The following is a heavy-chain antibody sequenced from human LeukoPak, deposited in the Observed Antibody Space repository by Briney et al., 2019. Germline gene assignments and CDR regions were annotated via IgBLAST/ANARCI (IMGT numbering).Heavy chain of an antibody. V-gene: IGHV4-34*01. D-gene: IGHD2-2*01. J-gene: IGHJ6*03. CDR1: GGSFSGYY. Sequence: SETLSLTRAVYGGSFSGYYWSWIRQPPGKGLEWIGEINHSGSTNYNPSLKSRVTISVDTSKNQFSLKLSSVTAADTAMYYCARLEQYQLLTKIYYYYYMDVWGKGTTVTVSS. CDR2: INHSGST. CDR3: ARLEQYQLLTKIYYYYYMDV.